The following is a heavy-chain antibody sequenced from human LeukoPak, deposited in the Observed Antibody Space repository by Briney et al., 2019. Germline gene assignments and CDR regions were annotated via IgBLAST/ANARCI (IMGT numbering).Heavy chain of an antibody. D-gene: IGHD1-1*01. CDR2: IKEDGSEK. Sequence: GGSLRLSCAASGLAFSDYWMSWVRQAPGKGLEWVANIKEDGSEKYYVDSVRGRFTMSRDNAKNSLYLQMNSLRAEDTAVYYCARDRVHQSMDVWGKGTTVSVSS. CDR3: ARDRVHQSMDV. V-gene: IGHV3-7*01. J-gene: IGHJ6*03. CDR1: GLAFSDYW.